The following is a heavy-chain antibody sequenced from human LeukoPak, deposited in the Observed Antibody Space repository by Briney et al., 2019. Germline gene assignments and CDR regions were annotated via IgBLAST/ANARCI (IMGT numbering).Heavy chain of an antibody. CDR2: IYYSGST. V-gene: IGHV4-39*07. Sequence: ASETLSLTCNVSGGSISSSRHFWGWIRQPPGKGLEWIGYIYYSGSTYYNASLKSRVTISIDTSKNQFSLKLSSVTAADTAVYYCTRGVGATGSTFDFWGQGTMVTVSS. CDR3: TRGVGATGSTFDF. J-gene: IGHJ3*01. CDR1: GGSISSSRHF. D-gene: IGHD1-26*01.